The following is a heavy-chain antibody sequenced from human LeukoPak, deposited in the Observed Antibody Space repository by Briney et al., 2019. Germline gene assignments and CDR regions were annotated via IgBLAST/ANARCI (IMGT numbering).Heavy chain of an antibody. CDR3: ARDDSGIAVAGTGVDY. Sequence: ASVKVSCKASGYAFTSYGIFWVRQAPGQGLEWMGIINPSGGSTSYAQKFQGRVTMTRDMSTSTVYMELSSLRSEDTAVYYCARDDSGIAVAGTGVDYWGQGTLVTVSS. CDR2: INPSGGST. D-gene: IGHD6-19*01. CDR1: GYAFTSYG. J-gene: IGHJ4*02. V-gene: IGHV1-46*01.